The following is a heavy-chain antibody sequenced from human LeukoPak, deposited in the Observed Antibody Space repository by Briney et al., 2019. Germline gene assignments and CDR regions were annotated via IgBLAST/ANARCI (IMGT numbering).Heavy chain of an antibody. J-gene: IGHJ4*02. Sequence: SVKVSCKASGGTFSSYAISWVRQAPGQGLEWMGGIIPIFGTANYAQKFQGRVTITTDESTSTAYMELSSLGSEDTAVYYCAASEMATIPGNFDYWGQGTLVTVSS. CDR2: IIPIFGTA. V-gene: IGHV1-69*05. CDR1: GGTFSSYA. CDR3: AASEMATIPGNFDY. D-gene: IGHD5-24*01.